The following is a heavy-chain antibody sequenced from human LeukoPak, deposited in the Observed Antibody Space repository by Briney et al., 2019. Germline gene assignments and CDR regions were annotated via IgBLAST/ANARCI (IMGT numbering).Heavy chain of an antibody. CDR2: INPIGGGT. CDR3: ARDPAATANTPGQELDY. Sequence: ASVRVSCKASGYIFTTYYMHWVRQAPGRGLEWMGIINPIGGGTTYAQKFQGRFIMTTDTSTNTVYMELSALRSDDTAVYYCARDPAATANTPGQELDYWGQGTLVSVSS. D-gene: IGHD4-17*01. V-gene: IGHV1-46*01. J-gene: IGHJ4*02. CDR1: GYIFTTYY.